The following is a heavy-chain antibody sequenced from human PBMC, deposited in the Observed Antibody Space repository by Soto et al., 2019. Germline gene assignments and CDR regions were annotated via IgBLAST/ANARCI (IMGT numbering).Heavy chain of an antibody. J-gene: IGHJ6*02. Sequence: QVQLQESGPGLVKPSQTLSLTCTVSGGSISSGGYYWSWIRQHPGKGLEWIGYIYYSGSTYYNPSLKSRVTISVDTSKNQFSLKLSSVTAADTAVYYCARDRAYCGGDCYPYSYGYGMDVWGQGTTVTVSS. V-gene: IGHV4-31*03. CDR2: IYYSGST. CDR3: ARDRAYCGGDCYPYSYGYGMDV. CDR1: GGSISSGGYY. D-gene: IGHD2-21*02.